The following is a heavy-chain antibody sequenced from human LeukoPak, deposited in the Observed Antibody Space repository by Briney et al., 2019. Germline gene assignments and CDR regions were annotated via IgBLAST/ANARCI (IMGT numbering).Heavy chain of an antibody. CDR3: ARDGFGTGSN. CDR2: IKQDGSEK. V-gene: IGHV3-7*03. J-gene: IGHJ4*02. CDR1: GLTFSNYW. Sequence: GGSLRLSCAASGLTFSNYWMDWVRQAPGKGLEWVANIKQDGSEKNYVDTVKGRFIISRDNAKNSLYLQMNTLRADDTAVYYCARDGFGTGSNWGQGTLVTVSS. D-gene: IGHD3-16*01.